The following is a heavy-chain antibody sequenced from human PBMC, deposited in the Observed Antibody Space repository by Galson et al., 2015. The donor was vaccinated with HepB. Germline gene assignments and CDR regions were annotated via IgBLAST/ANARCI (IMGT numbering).Heavy chain of an antibody. J-gene: IGHJ6*03. CDR3: ARGIYYDFWSGYYIVSREYYYYYMDV. D-gene: IGHD3-3*01. V-gene: IGHV1-46*03. Sequence: SVKVSCKASGYTFTSYYMHWVRQAPGQGLEWMGIINPSGGSTSYAQKFQGRVTMTRDTSTSTVYMELSSLRSEDTAVYYCARGIYYDFWSGYYIVSREYYYYYMDVWGKGTTVTVSS. CDR1: GYTFTSYY. CDR2: INPSGGST.